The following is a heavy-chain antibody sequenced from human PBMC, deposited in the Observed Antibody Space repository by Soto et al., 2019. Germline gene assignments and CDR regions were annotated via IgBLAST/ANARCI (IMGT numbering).Heavy chain of an antibody. Sequence: EVRLVESGGALVPPGGSLRLTCEASGFTFSGHWMHWVRRAPGKGLVWVSHIDTDGSTGGTSYADSVKGRFTVARDDSTDRLYLQMNDLRVEDTAVYYCARGRGTYYADSWGQGTLVTVSS. CDR2: IDTDGSTGGT. CDR1: GFTFSGHW. CDR3: ARGRGTYYADS. V-gene: IGHV3-74*03. D-gene: IGHD1-26*01. J-gene: IGHJ4*02.